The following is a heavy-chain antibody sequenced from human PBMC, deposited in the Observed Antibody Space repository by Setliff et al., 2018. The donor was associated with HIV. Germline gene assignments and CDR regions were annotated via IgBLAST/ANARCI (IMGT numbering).Heavy chain of an antibody. V-gene: IGHV3-21*01. CDR3: ARDRGDSYYDFWSNYAHFDY. Sequence: PGGSLRLSCAASGFRFRSYWMSWVRQAPGKGLEWVSSVSSSSSYIYYADSVKGRFTISRDNAKNSLSLQMNSLRAEDTAVYYCARDRGDSYYDFWSNYAHFDYWGQGTLVTVSS. CDR2: VSSSSSYI. D-gene: IGHD3-3*01. J-gene: IGHJ4*02. CDR1: GFRFRSYW.